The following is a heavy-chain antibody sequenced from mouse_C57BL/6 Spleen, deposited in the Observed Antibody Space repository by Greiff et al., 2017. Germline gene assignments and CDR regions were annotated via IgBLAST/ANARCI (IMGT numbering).Heavy chain of an antibody. Sequence: EVKLMESGGDLVKPGGSLKLSCAASGFTFSSYGMSWVRQTPDKRLEWVATISSGGSYTYYPDSVKGRFTISRDNAKNTLYLQMSSLKSEDTAMYYCARHKDGYYYFDYWGQGTTLTVSS. CDR2: ISSGGSYT. V-gene: IGHV5-6*01. D-gene: IGHD2-3*01. J-gene: IGHJ2*01. CDR1: GFTFSSYG. CDR3: ARHKDGYYYFDY.